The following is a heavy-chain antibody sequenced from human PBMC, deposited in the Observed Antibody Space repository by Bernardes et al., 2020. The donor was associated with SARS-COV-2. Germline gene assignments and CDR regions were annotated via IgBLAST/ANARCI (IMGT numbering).Heavy chain of an antibody. CDR3: ARGGESTSGAVGYA. J-gene: IGHJ5*02. CDR1: GYIFTNYY. D-gene: IGHD2-2*03. Sequence: ASVKVSCQTSGYIFTNYYIHWVRQAPGQGLEWMGWINSNSGGTVCAPKFQGRVTMTRDTSTSTAYMELSSDDTATYYCARGGESTSGAVGYAWGQGTLVIVAS. CDR2: INSNSGGT. V-gene: IGHV1-2*02.